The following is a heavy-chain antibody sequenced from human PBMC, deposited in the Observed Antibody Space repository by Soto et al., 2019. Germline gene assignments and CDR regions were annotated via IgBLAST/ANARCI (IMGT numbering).Heavy chain of an antibody. Sequence: SETLSLTCTVSGGSISSGYYYWSWIRQPPGKGLEWIGYIYYIGSTYYNPSLKSRVTISVDTSKNQFSLKLSSVTAEDTAVYYCARDPVEELVPDYCGQGTLVTFSS. D-gene: IGHD1-26*01. CDR2: IYYIGST. CDR1: GGSISSGYYY. V-gene: IGHV4-30-4*01. CDR3: ARDPVEELVPDY. J-gene: IGHJ4*02.